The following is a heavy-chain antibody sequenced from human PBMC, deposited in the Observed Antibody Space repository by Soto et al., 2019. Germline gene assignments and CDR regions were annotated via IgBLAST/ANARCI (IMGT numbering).Heavy chain of an antibody. Sequence: PSETLSLTCTVSGGSISSGDYYWCWIRQPPGKGLEWIGYIYYSGSTYYNPSLKSRVTISVDTSKNQFSLKLSSVTAADTAVYYCAMRKYSSSWYYFDYWGQGTLVTVSS. J-gene: IGHJ4*02. CDR2: IYYSGST. V-gene: IGHV4-30-4*01. CDR1: GGSISSGDYY. D-gene: IGHD6-13*01. CDR3: AMRKYSSSWYYFDY.